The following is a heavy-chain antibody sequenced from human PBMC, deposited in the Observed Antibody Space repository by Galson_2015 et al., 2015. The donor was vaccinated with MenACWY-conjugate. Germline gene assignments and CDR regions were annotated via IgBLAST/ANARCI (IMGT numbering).Heavy chain of an antibody. Sequence: SETLSLTCTVSGGSIIIDVYYWGWIRQPPGKGLEWIGSISYSGSTYYTPSLQSRVTMSVDTSKNQFSLKLTSVTAADTAVYYCARVLGAFDIWGQGTMVTVSS. D-gene: IGHD2-8*02. V-gene: IGHV4-39*07. CDR2: ISYSGST. J-gene: IGHJ3*02. CDR3: ARVLGAFDI. CDR1: GGSIIIDVYY.